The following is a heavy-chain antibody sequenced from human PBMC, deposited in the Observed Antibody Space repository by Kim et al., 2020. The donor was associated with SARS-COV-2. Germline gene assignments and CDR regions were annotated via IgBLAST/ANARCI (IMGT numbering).Heavy chain of an antibody. CDR3: ARDPRVYYGSGSRTWGFDY. CDR2: IYYSGST. V-gene: IGHV4-39*07. J-gene: IGHJ4*02. D-gene: IGHD3-10*01. Sequence: SETLSHTCTVSGGSISSSSYYWGWIRQPPGKGLEWIGSIYYSGSTYYNPSLKSRVTISVDTSKNQFSLKLSSVTAADTAVYYCARDPRVYYGSGSRTWGFDYWGQGTLVTVSS. CDR1: GGSISSSSYY.